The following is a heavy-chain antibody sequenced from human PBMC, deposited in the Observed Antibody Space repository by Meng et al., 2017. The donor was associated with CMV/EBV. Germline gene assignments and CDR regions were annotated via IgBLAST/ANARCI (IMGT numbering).Heavy chain of an antibody. Sequence: SETLSLTCTVSGGSISSGGYYWSWIRQHPGKGLEWIGYIYYSGSTYYNPSLKSRVTISVDTSKNQFSQKLSSVTAADTAVYYCARENEGYSSSASYYYYGMDVWGQGTTVTVSS. J-gene: IGHJ6*02. V-gene: IGHV4-31*03. D-gene: IGHD6-6*01. CDR3: ARENEGYSSSASYYYYGMDV. CDR2: IYYSGST. CDR1: GGSISSGGYY.